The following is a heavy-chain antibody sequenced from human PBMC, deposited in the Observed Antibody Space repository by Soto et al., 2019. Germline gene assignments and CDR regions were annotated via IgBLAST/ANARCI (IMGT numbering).Heavy chain of an antibody. J-gene: IGHJ6*02. CDR2: IYSGGST. Sequence: PGGSLRLSCAASGFTVSSNYMSWVRQAPGKGLEWVSVIYSGGSTYYADSVKGRFTISRDNSKNTLYLQMNSLRAEDTAVYYCARETRDPDPPYYYYGMDVWGQGTTVTVSS. V-gene: IGHV3-53*01. CDR3: ARETRDPDPPYYYYGMDV. CDR1: GFTVSSNY.